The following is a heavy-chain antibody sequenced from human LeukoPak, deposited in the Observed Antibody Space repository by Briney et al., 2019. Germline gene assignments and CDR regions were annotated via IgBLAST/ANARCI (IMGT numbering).Heavy chain of an antibody. Sequence: GGSLRLSCAASGFTFSSYVMNWVRQAPGKGLEWVSYISSSGTTIYYADSVKGRFTISRDNAKNSLYLQINSLRDEDTAVYYCARYGSGSYYLPFDYWGQGILVTVSS. CDR2: ISSSGTTI. CDR1: GFTFSSYV. D-gene: IGHD3-10*01. V-gene: IGHV3-48*02. J-gene: IGHJ4*02. CDR3: ARYGSGSYYLPFDY.